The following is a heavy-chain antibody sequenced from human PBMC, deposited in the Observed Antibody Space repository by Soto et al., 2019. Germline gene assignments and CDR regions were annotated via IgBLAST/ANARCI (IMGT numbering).Heavy chain of an antibody. CDR1: GGSFSGYY. V-gene: IGHV4-34*01. CDR3: ARVGRRYNWNDGTLGY. D-gene: IGHD1-1*01. Sequence: SETLSLTCAVYGGSFSGYYWSWIRQPPGKGLEWIGEINHSGSTNYNPSLKSRVTISVDTSKNQFSLKLSSVTAADTAVYYCARVGRRYNWNDGTLGYWGQGTLVTVSS. J-gene: IGHJ4*02. CDR2: INHSGST.